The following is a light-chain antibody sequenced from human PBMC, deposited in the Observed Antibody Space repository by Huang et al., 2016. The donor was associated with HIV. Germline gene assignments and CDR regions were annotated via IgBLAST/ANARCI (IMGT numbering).Light chain of an antibody. Sequence: EIVLTQSPGTVSLSPGERATLSCRASQSVNSKYLAWYQQKPGQAPRLLIYGASYRATGIPDFTLTISRLEPEDFAVYYCQQYDSSPIFTFGPGTKVDIK. CDR2: GAS. CDR3: QQYDSSPIFT. CDR1: QSVNSKY. V-gene: IGKV3-20*01. J-gene: IGKJ3*01.